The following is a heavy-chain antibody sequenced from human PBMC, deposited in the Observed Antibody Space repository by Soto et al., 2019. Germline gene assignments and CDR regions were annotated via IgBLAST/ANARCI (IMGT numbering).Heavy chain of an antibody. CDR1: GFAFSSYA. V-gene: IGHV3-15*01. Sequence: GGSLRLSCAASGFAFSSYAMSWVRQAPGRGLEWLGRIKSKNDGWTTDYAAPVKDRFTISRDDSKNLVYLQVYSLKTEDAAVYYCTTDPRYWGQGTMVTVSS. CDR2: IKSKNDGWTT. D-gene: IGHD3-16*02. CDR3: TTDPRY. J-gene: IGHJ3*01.